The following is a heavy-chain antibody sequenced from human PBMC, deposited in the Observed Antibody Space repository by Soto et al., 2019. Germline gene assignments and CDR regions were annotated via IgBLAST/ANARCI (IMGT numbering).Heavy chain of an antibody. CDR1: GFTFSSYA. J-gene: IGHJ3*02. V-gene: IGHV3-23*01. CDR2: ISGSGGST. D-gene: IGHD3-9*01. CDR3: AKDFRDILSPTKDAFDI. Sequence: GGSLRLSCAASGFTFSSYAMSWVRQAPGKGLEWVSAISGSGGSTYYADSVKGRFTISRDNSKNTLYLQMNSLRAEDTAVYYCAKDFRDILSPTKDAFDIWGQGTMVTVSS.